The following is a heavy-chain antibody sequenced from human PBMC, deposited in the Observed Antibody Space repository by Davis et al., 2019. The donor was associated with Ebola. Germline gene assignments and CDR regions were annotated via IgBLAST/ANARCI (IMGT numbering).Heavy chain of an antibody. V-gene: IGHV5-51*01. CDR1: GYTFSSYW. J-gene: IGHJ6*02. Sequence: GESLKLSCKGSGYTFSSYWIGWVPQMPGKGLEWMGIIYPGDSDTRYSPSFQGQVTISADKSISTAYLQWSSLKASDSAMYYCARRGEGYYYYTMDVWGQGTTVTVSS. CDR2: IYPGDSDT. D-gene: IGHD3-10*01. CDR3: ARRGEGYYYYTMDV.